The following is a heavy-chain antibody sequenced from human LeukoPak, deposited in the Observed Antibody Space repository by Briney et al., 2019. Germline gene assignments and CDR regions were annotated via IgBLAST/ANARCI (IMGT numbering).Heavy chain of an antibody. CDR2: IYYSGST. V-gene: IGHV4-59*01. CDR1: GGSISSYY. J-gene: IGHJ4*02. Sequence: TSETLSLTCTVSGGSISSYYWSWIRQPPGKGLEWIGYIYYSGSTNYNPSLKSRVTISVDTSKNQFSLKLSSVTAADTAVYYCAGISITMIYPAPPIFDYWGQGTLVTVSS. CDR3: AGISITMIYPAPPIFDY. D-gene: IGHD3-22*01.